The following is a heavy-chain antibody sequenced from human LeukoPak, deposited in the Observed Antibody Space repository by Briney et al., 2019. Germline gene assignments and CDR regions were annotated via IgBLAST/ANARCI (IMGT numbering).Heavy chain of an antibody. CDR3: ARGTYSSSVDY. V-gene: IGHV4-59*01. CDR1: GGSISSYY. D-gene: IGHD6-13*01. J-gene: IGHJ4*02. Sequence: SETLSLTCTVSGGSISSYYWSWIRQPPGKGLEWIGYIYYSGSTNYNPSLKSRVTISVDTSKNQFSLKLSSVTAADTAVYYCARGTYSSSVDYWGRGTLVTVSS. CDR2: IYYSGST.